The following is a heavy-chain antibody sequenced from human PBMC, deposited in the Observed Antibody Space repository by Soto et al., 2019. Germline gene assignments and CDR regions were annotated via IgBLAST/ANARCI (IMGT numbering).Heavy chain of an antibody. D-gene: IGHD2-2*01. CDR3: AKSKPLVPAASDYFDY. J-gene: IGHJ4*02. V-gene: IGHV3-23*01. CDR2: ISTSGGST. CDR1: GFTFSNYA. Sequence: GGSLRLSCEASGFTFSNYAMSWVRQAPGKGLEWVSGISTSGGSTFYADSVKGRFAISRDNSKNTLYLLMSGLRAEDTAVYYCAKSKPLVPAASDYFDYWGQGTLVTVSS.